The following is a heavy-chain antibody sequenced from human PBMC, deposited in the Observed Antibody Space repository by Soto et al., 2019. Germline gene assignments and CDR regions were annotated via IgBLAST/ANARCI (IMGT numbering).Heavy chain of an antibody. Sequence: QVQLVESGGGVVQPGRSLRLSCAASGFTFSSYGMHWVRQAPGKGLEWVAVISYDGSNKYYADSVKGRFTISRDNSKNPLYLQMNSLRAEDTAVYYCSSHDYGDPYYFDYWGQGTLVTVSS. J-gene: IGHJ4*02. CDR1: GFTFSSYG. V-gene: IGHV3-30*03. CDR3: SSHDYGDPYYFDY. D-gene: IGHD4-17*01. CDR2: ISYDGSNK.